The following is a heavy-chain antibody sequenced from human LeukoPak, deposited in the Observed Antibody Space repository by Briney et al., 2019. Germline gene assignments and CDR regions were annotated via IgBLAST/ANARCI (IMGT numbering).Heavy chain of an antibody. Sequence: LRLSCAASGFTFSDYYMSWIRQAPGKGLEWIGSIYYTGATYYNPSLKSRVTISLDTSKNQCSLKLSSVTAADAAVYYCARAGYSYGTGYYFDYWGQGALGTVSS. CDR1: GFTFSDYY. J-gene: IGHJ4*02. V-gene: IGHV4-59*01. D-gene: IGHD5-18*01. CDR2: IYYTGAT. CDR3: ARAGYSYGTGYYFDY.